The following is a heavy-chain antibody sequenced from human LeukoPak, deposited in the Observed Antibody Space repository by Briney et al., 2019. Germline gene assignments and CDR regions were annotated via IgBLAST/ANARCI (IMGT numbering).Heavy chain of an antibody. CDR2: ISYDGSNK. Sequence: GRSLRLSCAASGFTFSSYAMHWVRQAPGKGLEWVAVISYDGSNKYYADSVKGRFTISRDNSKNTLYLQMNSLRAEDTAVYYCARDSVVVVVPAAIDYYYYMDVWGKGTTVTVSS. CDR3: ARDSVVVVVPAAIDYYYYMDV. CDR1: GFTFSSYA. V-gene: IGHV3-30-3*01. D-gene: IGHD2-2*01. J-gene: IGHJ6*03.